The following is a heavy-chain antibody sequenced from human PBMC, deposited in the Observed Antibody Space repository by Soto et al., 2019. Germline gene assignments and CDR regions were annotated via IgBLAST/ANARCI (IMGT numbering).Heavy chain of an antibody. Sequence: PGGSLRLSCAASGFTFSSYGMHWVRQAPGKGLEWVAVISYEGSNKYYADSVKGRFTISRDNSKNTLYLQMNSLRAEDTAVYYCAKDRGYYDSSGYFDYWGQGTLVTVSS. J-gene: IGHJ4*02. CDR3: AKDRGYYDSSGYFDY. V-gene: IGHV3-30*18. CDR2: ISYEGSNK. CDR1: GFTFSSYG. D-gene: IGHD3-22*01.